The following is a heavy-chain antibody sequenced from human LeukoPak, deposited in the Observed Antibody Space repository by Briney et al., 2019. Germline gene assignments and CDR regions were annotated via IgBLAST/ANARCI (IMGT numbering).Heavy chain of an antibody. V-gene: IGHV1-69*01. Sequence: ASVKVSCKASGGTFSSYAISWVRQAPGQGLEWMGGIIPIFGTADYAQKFQGRVTITADESTSTAYMELSSLRSEDTAVYYCASSTSIVGATIPFDYWGQGTLVTVSS. CDR2: IIPIFGTA. D-gene: IGHD1-26*01. CDR1: GGTFSSYA. CDR3: ASSTSIVGATIPFDY. J-gene: IGHJ4*02.